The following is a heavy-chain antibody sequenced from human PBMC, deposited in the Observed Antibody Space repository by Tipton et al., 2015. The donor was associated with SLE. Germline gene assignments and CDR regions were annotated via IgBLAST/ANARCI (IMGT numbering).Heavy chain of an antibody. CDR1: GDSITSDIYY. CDR3: ARDASGGYNWFDP. D-gene: IGHD6-19*01. V-gene: IGHV4-39*07. Sequence: TLSLTCFASGDSITSDIYYWGWIRQPPGKGLEWIGSVYDSGTTHYNPSLRSRVTISVDTSKNQFSLRLNSVTAADTAIYYCARDASGGYNWFDPWGQGAPVTVSS. CDR2: VYDSGTT. J-gene: IGHJ5*02.